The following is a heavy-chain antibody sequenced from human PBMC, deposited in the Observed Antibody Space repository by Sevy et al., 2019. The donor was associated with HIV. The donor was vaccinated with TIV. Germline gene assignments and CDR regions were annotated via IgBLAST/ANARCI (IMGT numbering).Heavy chain of an antibody. D-gene: IGHD3-3*01. CDR3: ARRPDLGVVILTGVLDV. Sequence: GGSLRLSCAASGFSFSSYAMSWVRQTPGKGLQWVSVISGSGGSTYYADSVKGRFTIFRDNSRNTVYLKMNSLRAGETAVYYCARRPDLGVVILTGVLDVWGQGTTVTVSS. V-gene: IGHV3-23*01. J-gene: IGHJ6*02. CDR2: ISGSGGST. CDR1: GFSFSSYA.